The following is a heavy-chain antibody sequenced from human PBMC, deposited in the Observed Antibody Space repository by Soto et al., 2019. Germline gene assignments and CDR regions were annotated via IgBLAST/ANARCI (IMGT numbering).Heavy chain of an antibody. CDR2: IIPIFGTA. J-gene: IGHJ4*02. V-gene: IGHV1-69*06. CDR3: AREGGVGAVDY. D-gene: IGHD1-26*01. Sequence: QVQLVQSGAAVKKPGSSVKVSCKASGVTFSSYAISWVRQAPGQGLAWMGGIIPIFGTANYAQKFQGRVTITADKPTRTANMALSSLRSEATAGYYCAREGGVGAVDYWGQGTLVTGSS. CDR1: GVTFSSYA.